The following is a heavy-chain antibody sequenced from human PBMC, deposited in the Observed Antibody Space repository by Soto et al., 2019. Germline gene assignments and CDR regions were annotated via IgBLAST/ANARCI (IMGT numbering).Heavy chain of an antibody. CDR1: GGSISSYY. J-gene: IGHJ4*02. D-gene: IGHD1-1*01. CDR2: IYYSGST. Sequence: SETLSLTCTVSGGSISSYYWSWIRQPPGKGLEWIGYIYYSGSTNYNPSLKSRVTISVDTSKNQFSLKLSSVTAADTAVYYCAIATGTLRSRNCDYWRQGSLVTFSS. CDR3: AIATGTLRSRNCDY. V-gene: IGHV4-59*01.